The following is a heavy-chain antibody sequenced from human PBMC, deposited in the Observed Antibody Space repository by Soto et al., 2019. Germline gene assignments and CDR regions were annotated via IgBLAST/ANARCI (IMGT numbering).Heavy chain of an antibody. J-gene: IGHJ6*03. CDR3: AGKLGYCSSTSCYSDSYYYMDV. D-gene: IGHD2-2*01. Sequence: QLQLQESVSGLVNSSETLSLTCTVSGVSISSSSYYWGWIRQPPGKALEWIGSIYYSGSTYYNPSLKSRVTISVDTSKNQCSLKLSSVTAADTAVYYCAGKLGYCSSTSCYSDSYYYMDVWGKGTTVTVSS. CDR2: IYYSGST. V-gene: IGHV4-39*01. CDR1: GVSISSSSYY.